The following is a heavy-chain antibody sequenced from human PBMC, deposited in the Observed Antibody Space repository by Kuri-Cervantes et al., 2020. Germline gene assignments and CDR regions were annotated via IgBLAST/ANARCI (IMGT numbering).Heavy chain of an antibody. Sequence: GESLKISCAASGFTFSSYGMHWVRQAPGKGLEWVAVIWYDGSNKYYADSVKGRFTISRDNSKNKVYLQMNSLKTEDTAVYYCTTDPTVKGYWGQGTLVTVSS. CDR2: IWYDGSNK. J-gene: IGHJ4*02. CDR1: GFTFSSYG. CDR3: TTDPTVKGY. V-gene: IGHV3-33*08. D-gene: IGHD4-17*01.